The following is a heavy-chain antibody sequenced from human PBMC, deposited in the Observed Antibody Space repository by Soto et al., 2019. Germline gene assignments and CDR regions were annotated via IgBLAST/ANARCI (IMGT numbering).Heavy chain of an antibody. J-gene: IGHJ6*04. CDR2: TYYRSKWYN. CDR1: GDSVSSNSAA. V-gene: IGHV6-1*01. D-gene: IGHD2-21*02. CDR3: ARVVVVTAIPGYYYYYGMDV. Sequence: SQTLSLTCAISGDSVSSNSAAWNWIRQSPSRGLEWLGRTYYRSKWYNDYAVSVKSRITINPDTSKNQFSLQLNSVTPEDTAVYYCARVVVVTAIPGYYYYYGMDVWGKGTTVTVSS.